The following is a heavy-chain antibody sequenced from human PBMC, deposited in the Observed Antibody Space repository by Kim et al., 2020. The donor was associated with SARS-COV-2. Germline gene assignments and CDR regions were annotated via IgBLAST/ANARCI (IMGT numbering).Heavy chain of an antibody. J-gene: IGHJ5*02. D-gene: IGHD2-2*01. CDR1: GGSISSGSYF. Sequence: SETLSLTCTVSGGSISSGSYFWGWIRQPPGKGLQWIGHIDYSGSTYYTPSLKGRVTMSVDASKNQFSLRVSSVTAADTAIYYCARRGPGGPATALFDPWG. CDR2: IDYSGST. V-gene: IGHV4-39*01. CDR3: ARRGPGGPATALFDP.